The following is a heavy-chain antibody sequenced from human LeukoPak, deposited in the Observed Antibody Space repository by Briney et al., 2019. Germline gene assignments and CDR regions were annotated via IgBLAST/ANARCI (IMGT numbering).Heavy chain of an antibody. CDR1: GGTFSSYA. D-gene: IGHD4-17*01. V-gene: IGHV1-69*04. Sequence: GASVKVSCKASGGTFSSYAISWVRQAPGQGLEWMGRIIPILGIANYAQKFQGRVTITADKSTSTAYMELSSLRSEDTAVYYCARDPGRTTVIPWGQGTLVTVSS. J-gene: IGHJ5*02. CDR2: IIPILGIA. CDR3: ARDPGRTTVIP.